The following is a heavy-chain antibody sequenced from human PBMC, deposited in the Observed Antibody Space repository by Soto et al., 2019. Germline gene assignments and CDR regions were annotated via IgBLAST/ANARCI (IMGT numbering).Heavy chain of an antibody. CDR3: ASGKWELSGRAFDI. Sequence: PSETLSLTCTVSGGSISSSSYYWGWIRQPPGKGLEWIGSIYYSGSAYYNPSLKSRVTISVDTSKNQFSLKLSSVTAADTAVYYCASGKWELSGRAFDIWGQGTMVTVSS. J-gene: IGHJ3*02. CDR2: IYYSGSA. V-gene: IGHV4-39*01. CDR1: GGSISSSSYY. D-gene: IGHD1-26*01.